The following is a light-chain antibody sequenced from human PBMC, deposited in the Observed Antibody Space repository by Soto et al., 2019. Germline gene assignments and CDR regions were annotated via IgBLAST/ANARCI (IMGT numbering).Light chain of an antibody. Sequence: QSALTQPASVSGSPGQAITISCTGTSSDVGGYNYVSWYQQHPGKAPKLMIYDVSNRPSGVSNRFSGSKSGNTASLTISGLQAEDEADYYCSSSTSSSTLDVFGPGTKVTVL. CDR2: DVS. CDR1: SSDVGGYNY. J-gene: IGLJ1*01. CDR3: SSSTSSSTLDV. V-gene: IGLV2-14*01.